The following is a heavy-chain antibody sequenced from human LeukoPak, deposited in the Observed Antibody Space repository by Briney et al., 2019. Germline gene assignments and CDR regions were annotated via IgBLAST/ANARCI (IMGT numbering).Heavy chain of an antibody. D-gene: IGHD1-1*01. J-gene: IGHJ3*02. V-gene: IGHV3-64D*09. Sequence: PGGSLRLSCSASGFTFSSYAMYWVRQAPGKGLEYVSGISSNGGSTYYADSVKGRFTISRDNSKNTLYLQMSSLRAEDTAVYYCARDGDTTIVNFAFDIWGQGTMVTVSS. CDR2: ISSNGGST. CDR3: ARDGDTTIVNFAFDI. CDR1: GFTFSSYA.